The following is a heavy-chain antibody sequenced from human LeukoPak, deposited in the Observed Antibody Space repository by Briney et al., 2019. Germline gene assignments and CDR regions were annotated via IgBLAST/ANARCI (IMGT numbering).Heavy chain of an antibody. CDR3: ARWIAASKYFDY. CDR2: IYYSGST. D-gene: IGHD2-15*01. J-gene: IGHJ4*02. CDR1: GGSISSYY. Sequence: SETLSLTCTVSGGSISSYYWSWIRQPPGKGLEWIGYIYYSGSTNYNPSLKSRVTISVDTSKNQFSLKLSSVTAADTAVYCCARWIAASKYFDYWGQGTLVTVSS. V-gene: IGHV4-59*01.